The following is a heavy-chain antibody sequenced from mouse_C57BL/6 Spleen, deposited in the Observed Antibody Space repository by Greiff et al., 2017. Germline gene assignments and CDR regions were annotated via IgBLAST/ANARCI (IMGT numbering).Heavy chain of an antibody. CDR1: GFTFSDYG. CDR2: ISSGSSTI. CDR3: ASGRGNPYYFDY. D-gene: IGHD1-1*02. Sequence: DVKVEESGGGLVKPGGSLKLSCAASGFTFSDYGMHWVRQAPEKGLEWVAYISSGSSTIYYADTVKGRFTISRDNAKNTLFLQMTSLRSEDTAMYYCASGRGNPYYFDYWGQGTTLTVSS. J-gene: IGHJ2*01. V-gene: IGHV5-17*01.